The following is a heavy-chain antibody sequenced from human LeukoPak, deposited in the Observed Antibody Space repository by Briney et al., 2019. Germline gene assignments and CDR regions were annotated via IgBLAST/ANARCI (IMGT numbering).Heavy chain of an antibody. Sequence: GGSLRFSCAASGFTFSSYATSWVRQAPGKGLEWVSAISGSGGSTYYADSVKGRFTISRDNSKNTLYLQMNSLRAEDTAVYYCAKSGTPGYSSSWYPNWFDPWGQGTLVTVSS. J-gene: IGHJ5*02. CDR3: AKSGTPGYSSSWYPNWFDP. D-gene: IGHD6-13*01. CDR1: GFTFSSYA. CDR2: ISGSGGST. V-gene: IGHV3-23*01.